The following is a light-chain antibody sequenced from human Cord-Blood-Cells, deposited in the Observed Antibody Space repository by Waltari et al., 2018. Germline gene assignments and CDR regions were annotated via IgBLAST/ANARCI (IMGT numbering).Light chain of an antibody. J-gene: IGKJ1*01. CDR1: QSVSSN. Sequence: EIVMTQSPATLPVSPGERATLSCRASQSVSSNLAWYQQKPGQAPRLLIYGASTRATGIPARFSGSWSGTEFTLTISSLQSEDFAVYYCQQYNNWPPWTFGQGTKVEIK. V-gene: IGKV3-15*01. CDR3: QQYNNWPPWT. CDR2: GAS.